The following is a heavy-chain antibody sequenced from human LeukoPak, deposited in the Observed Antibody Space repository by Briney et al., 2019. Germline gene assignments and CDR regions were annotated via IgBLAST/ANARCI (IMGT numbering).Heavy chain of an antibody. D-gene: IGHD4/OR15-4a*01. CDR3: ARTRSWCFDP. J-gene: IGHJ5*02. Sequence: GGSLRLSCAASGFTFSNYAMTWVRQAPGRGLEWVSSLSGHSIATHYVDSVKGRFTISRDNSKNTLYLQLNSLRAEDTAVYYCARTRSWCFDPWGQGTLVTVSS. CDR1: GFTFSNYA. CDR2: LSGHSIAT. V-gene: IGHV3-23*01.